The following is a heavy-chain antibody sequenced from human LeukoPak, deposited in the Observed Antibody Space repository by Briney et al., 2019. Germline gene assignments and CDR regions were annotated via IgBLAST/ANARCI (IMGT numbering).Heavy chain of an antibody. CDR3: ARGSVTRSLDS. D-gene: IGHD4-17*01. Sequence: ASVKVSCKASGYTSTSYYMHWVRQAPGQGLEWMGWIIPNSGGTNYAQRFQGRVTMTRDTSISTAYVELSKLRSDDTAVYYCARGSVTRSLDSWGQGTLVTVSS. CDR1: GYTSTSYY. V-gene: IGHV1-2*02. CDR2: IIPNSGGT. J-gene: IGHJ4*02.